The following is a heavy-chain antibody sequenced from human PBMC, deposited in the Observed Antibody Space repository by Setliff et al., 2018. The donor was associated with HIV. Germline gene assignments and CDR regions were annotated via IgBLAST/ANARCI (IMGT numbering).Heavy chain of an antibody. CDR3: ARAVDGGNYHFYDMDV. D-gene: IGHD2-15*01. Sequence: SETLSLTCTVSDASITSHYWSWIRQSAGKGLEWIGRIRLSGSTDYNPSLKSRITMSEDTSKNQFSLNLTSVTAADAAVYYCARAVDGGNYHFYDMDVWGKGTTVTVSS. CDR1: DASITSHY. CDR2: IRLSGST. V-gene: IGHV4-4*07. J-gene: IGHJ6*03.